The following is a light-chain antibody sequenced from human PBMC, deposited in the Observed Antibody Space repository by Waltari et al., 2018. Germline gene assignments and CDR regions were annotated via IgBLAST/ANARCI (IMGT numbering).Light chain of an antibody. CDR1: SSDVGSYNL. CDR3: CSYASGSTII. V-gene: IGLV2-23*01. Sequence: QSALTQPASVSGSPGQSITISCTGTSSDVGSYNLVSWFQRHPGKAPELLIYEGTKRPAGVSNRFPGSKSGNTASLTISGRQAEDEADYYCCSYASGSTIIFGGGTKLTVL. J-gene: IGLJ2*01. CDR2: EGT.